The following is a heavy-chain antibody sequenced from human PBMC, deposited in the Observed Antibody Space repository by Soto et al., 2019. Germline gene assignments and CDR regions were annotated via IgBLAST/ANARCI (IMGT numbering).Heavy chain of an antibody. J-gene: IGHJ6*01. D-gene: IGHD4-17*01. V-gene: IGHV4-61*08. CDR3: SIELSTVTNYGIDV. CDR1: GGSISSGDYY. Sequence: SETLSLTCTVSGGSISSGDYYWSWVRQPPGKGLEWIGYIYYSGSINYQPSLKSRVTISVDTSKNQFSLKLSSVTAADTAVYYCSIELSTVTNYGIDVWGQGTTVTVSS. CDR2: IYYSGSI.